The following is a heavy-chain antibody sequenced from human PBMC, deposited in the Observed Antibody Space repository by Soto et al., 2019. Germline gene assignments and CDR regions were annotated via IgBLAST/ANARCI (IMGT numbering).Heavy chain of an antibody. V-gene: IGHV1-18*04. CDR1: GYTFTSYG. CDR2: ISAYNGNT. J-gene: IGHJ4*02. D-gene: IGHD2-21*01. CDR3: ATGRRNLLAYCGGDCYDY. Sequence: QVQLVQSGAEVKKPGASVKVSCKASGYTFTSYGISWVRQAPGQGLEWMGWISAYNGNTNYAQKLQGRVTMTTDTSTSTAYMELRSLRSDDTAVYYCATGRRNLLAYCGGDCYDYWGQGTLVTVSS.